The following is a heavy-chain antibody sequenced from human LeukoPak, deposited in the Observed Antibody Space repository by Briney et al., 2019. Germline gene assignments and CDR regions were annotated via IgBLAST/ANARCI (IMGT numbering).Heavy chain of an antibody. Sequence: GGSLRLSCAASGFIVSNNFMSWVRQAPGKGLEWVSVIYTGGSTYSADSVRGRFTISRDNSKNTLYLQMNSLRAEDTAVYHCAKAWREANRNALNIWGQGTMVTVSS. CDR1: GFIVSNNF. CDR2: IYTGGST. CDR3: AKAWREANRNALNI. V-gene: IGHV3-53*01. J-gene: IGHJ3*02. D-gene: IGHD1-14*01.